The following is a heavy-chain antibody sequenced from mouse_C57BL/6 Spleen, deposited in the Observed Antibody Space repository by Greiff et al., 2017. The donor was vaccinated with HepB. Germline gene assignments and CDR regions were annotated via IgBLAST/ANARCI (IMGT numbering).Heavy chain of an antibody. J-gene: IGHJ2*01. V-gene: IGHV1-15*01. Sequence: VKLMESGAELVRPGASVTLSCKASGYTFTDYEMHWVKQTPVHGLEWIGAIDPETGGTAYNQKFKGKAILTADKSSSTAYMELRSLTSEDSAVYYCTDYYGSSGPQYYFDYWGQGTTLTVSS. CDR3: TDYYGSSGPQYYFDY. CDR2: IDPETGGT. D-gene: IGHD1-1*01. CDR1: GYTFTDYE.